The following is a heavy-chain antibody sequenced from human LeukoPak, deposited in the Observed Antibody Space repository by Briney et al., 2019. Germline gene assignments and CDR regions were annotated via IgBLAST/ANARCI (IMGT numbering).Heavy chain of an antibody. CDR1: GYTFTSYG. Sequence: ASVKVSCKASGYTFTSYGISWVRQAPGQGLEWMGWISAYNGNTNYAQKLQGRVTMTTDTSTSTAYMELRSLRSDDTAVYYCARGAGYQLLYNDAFDIWGQGTMVTVSS. V-gene: IGHV1-18*01. D-gene: IGHD2-2*02. J-gene: IGHJ3*02. CDR3: ARGAGYQLLYNDAFDI. CDR2: ISAYNGNT.